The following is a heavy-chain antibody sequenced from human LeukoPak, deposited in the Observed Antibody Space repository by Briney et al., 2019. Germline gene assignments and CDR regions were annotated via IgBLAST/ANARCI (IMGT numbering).Heavy chain of an antibody. CDR1: GFTFSSYA. CDR3: ARDPLVGAGVV. V-gene: IGHV3-30*04. Sequence: GGSLRLSCAASGFTFSSYAMHWVRQAPGKGLEWVAVISYDGSNKYYADSVKGRFTISRDNSKNTLYLQMNSLRAEDTAVYYCARDPLVGAGVVWGQGTLVTVSS. D-gene: IGHD1-26*01. CDR2: ISYDGSNK. J-gene: IGHJ4*02.